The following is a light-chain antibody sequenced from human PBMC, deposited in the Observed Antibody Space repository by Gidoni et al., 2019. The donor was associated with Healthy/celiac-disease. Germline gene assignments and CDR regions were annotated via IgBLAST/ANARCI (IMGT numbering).Light chain of an antibody. J-gene: IGKJ4*01. CDR2: GAS. Sequence: IVFTQSPCTLALSPGERATLSCRASQSVSSSYLAWYQQKPGQAPRLLIHGASSRATGIPDRFSGSGSGTDFTLTISRLEPEDFAVYYCQQYGSSSLTFXGXTKVEIK. V-gene: IGKV3-20*01. CDR1: QSVSSSY. CDR3: QQYGSSSLT.